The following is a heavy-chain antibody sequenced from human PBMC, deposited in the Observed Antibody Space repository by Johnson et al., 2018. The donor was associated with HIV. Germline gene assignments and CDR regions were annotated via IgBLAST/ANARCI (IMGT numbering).Heavy chain of an antibody. Sequence: QVQLVESGGGVVQPGRSLRLSCAASGFTFSSYAVHWVRQAPGKGLEWVAVISYDGSNKYYADSVKGRFTISRDNSKNTLHLQMNSLSAEDTAVYYCAGRGGGATTDVFDCGGQGTMVAVSS. CDR1: GFTFSSYA. CDR3: AGRGGGATTDVFDC. V-gene: IGHV3-30-3*01. CDR2: ISYDGSNK. D-gene: IGHD1-26*01. J-gene: IGHJ3*01.